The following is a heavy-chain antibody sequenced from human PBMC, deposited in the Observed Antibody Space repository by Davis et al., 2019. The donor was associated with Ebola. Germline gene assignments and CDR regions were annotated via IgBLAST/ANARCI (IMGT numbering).Heavy chain of an antibody. CDR2: IRSKANSYAT. CDR1: GFTFSGSA. D-gene: IGHD4-17*01. J-gene: IGHJ4*02. Sequence: GESLKISCAASGFTFSGSAMHWVRQASGKGLEWVGRIRSKANSYATAYAASVKGRFTISRDDSKNTLYLQMNSLKTEDTAVYYCTTAPYGDWGQGTLVTVSS. V-gene: IGHV3-73*01. CDR3: TTAPYGD.